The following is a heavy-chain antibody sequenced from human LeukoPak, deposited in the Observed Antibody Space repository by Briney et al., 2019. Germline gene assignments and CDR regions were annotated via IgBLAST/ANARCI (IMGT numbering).Heavy chain of an antibody. D-gene: IGHD1-26*01. Sequence: KSSETLSLTCTVSGGSISSYYWSWIRQPPGKGLEWIGYIYYSGSTNYNPSLKSRVTISVDTSKNQFSLKLSSVTAADTAVYYCARAGSPGWEPYWFDPWGQGTLVTVSS. J-gene: IGHJ5*02. CDR2: IYYSGST. CDR1: GGSISSYY. CDR3: ARAGSPGWEPYWFDP. V-gene: IGHV4-59*01.